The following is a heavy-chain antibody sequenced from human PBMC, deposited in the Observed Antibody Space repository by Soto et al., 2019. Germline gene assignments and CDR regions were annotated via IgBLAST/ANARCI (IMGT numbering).Heavy chain of an antibody. V-gene: IGHV3-21*01. CDR1: GFTFSSYS. D-gene: IGHD3-22*01. CDR3: ERAPGGHYGSSGYYLSGFDP. CDR2: ISRSSSYI. Sequence: GGSLRLSCAASGFTFSSYSMNWVRQAPGKGLEWVSSISRSSSYIYYADSVKGRFTISRDNAKNSLYLPMNSLRAEDTAVYYRERAPGGHYGSSGYYLSGFDPWGQGTLVTVSS. J-gene: IGHJ5*02.